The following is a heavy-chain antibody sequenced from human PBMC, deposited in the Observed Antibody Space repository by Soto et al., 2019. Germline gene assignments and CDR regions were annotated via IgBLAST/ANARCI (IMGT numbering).Heavy chain of an antibody. CDR2: TYYRSKWYN. V-gene: IGHV6-1*01. CDR1: GDSVSSNSAA. CDR3: ARDSRGIAAADPHDYYFDY. Sequence: SETLSLTCAISGDSVSSNSAAWNWIRQSPSRGLEWLGRTYYRSKWYNDYAVSVKSRITINPDTSKNQFSLQLNSVTPEDTAVYYCARDSRGIAAADPHDYYFDYWGQGTLVTVSS. D-gene: IGHD6-13*01. J-gene: IGHJ4*02.